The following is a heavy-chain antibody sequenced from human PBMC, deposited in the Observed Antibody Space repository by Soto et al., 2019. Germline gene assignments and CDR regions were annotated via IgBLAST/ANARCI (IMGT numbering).Heavy chain of an antibody. Sequence: GESLKISCKGSGYRFSSYWIAWVRQMPGEGLEWMGIIYPGDSDTRYSPSFQGQVTMSVDKSNSTAYLHWSSLKASDTAMYYCARQGSNGAYYYYGMDVRGQGTTVTGS. V-gene: IGHV5-51*01. CDR1: GYRFSSYW. J-gene: IGHJ6*02. CDR3: ARQGSNGAYYYYGMDV. CDR2: IYPGDSDT. D-gene: IGHD2-8*01.